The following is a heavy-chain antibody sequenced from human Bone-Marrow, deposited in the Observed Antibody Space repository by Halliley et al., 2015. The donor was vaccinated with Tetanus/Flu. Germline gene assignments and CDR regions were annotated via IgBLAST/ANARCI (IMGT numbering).Heavy chain of an antibody. CDR3: AREAYSFYGMDV. Sequence: TLSLTCTVSGDSISKYFWSWIRQPPGKGLEWIGYIYYSGGTNYNRSLKSRVTISVDKSKNQFSVNLRSVTAADTAVYYCAREAYSFYGMDVWGQGTTVIVSS. CDR2: IYYSGGT. V-gene: IGHV4-59*01. D-gene: IGHD2-15*01. CDR1: GDSISKYF. J-gene: IGHJ6*02.